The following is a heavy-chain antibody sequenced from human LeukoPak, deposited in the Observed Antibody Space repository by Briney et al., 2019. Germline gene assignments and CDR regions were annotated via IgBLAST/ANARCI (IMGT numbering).Heavy chain of an antibody. CDR2: MNPGSGNT. CDR3: ARLSETAAYYYTSGYYYLGY. Sequence: ASVKVSCKASGYTFGSYDINWVRKATGQGLEWMGWMNPGSGNTGYAQRFKGRVTMTRDTSISTAYMQLSGLRSEDSAVYYCARLSETAAYYYTSGYYYLGYWGQGTLVTV. V-gene: IGHV1-8*02. CDR1: GYTFGSYD. J-gene: IGHJ4*02. D-gene: IGHD3-22*01.